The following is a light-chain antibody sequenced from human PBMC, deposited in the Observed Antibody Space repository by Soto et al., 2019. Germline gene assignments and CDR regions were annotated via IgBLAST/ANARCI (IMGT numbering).Light chain of an antibody. Sequence: DIPMTQSPSSLSASVGDRVTITCRASQSISSYLNWYQQKPGKAPKLLIYAASSLQSGVPSRFSGSGSGTDFTLTISSLQPEDFATYSCQQSYSTPAITFGQGPRLELK. CDR3: QQSYSTPAIT. J-gene: IGKJ5*01. CDR2: AAS. CDR1: QSISSY. V-gene: IGKV1-39*01.